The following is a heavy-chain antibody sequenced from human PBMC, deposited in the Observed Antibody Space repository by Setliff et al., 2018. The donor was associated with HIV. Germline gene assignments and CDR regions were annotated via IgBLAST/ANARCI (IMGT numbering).Heavy chain of an antibody. J-gene: IGHJ4*02. D-gene: IGHD6-19*01. V-gene: IGHV3-33*01. CDR2: IWYDGSNK. CDR3: TSDPPASGWTLAY. Sequence: GGSLRLSCTASGFTFSTHAMHWVRQAPGKALEWVAYIWYDGSNKYYADSVKGRFAISRDNSKNTSYLQMDSLRAEDTALYYCTSDPPASGWTLAYWGQGALVTVSS. CDR1: GFTFSTHA.